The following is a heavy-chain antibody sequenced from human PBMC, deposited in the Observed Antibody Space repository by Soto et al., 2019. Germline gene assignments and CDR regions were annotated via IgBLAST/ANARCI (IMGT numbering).Heavy chain of an antibody. CDR1: GGSISSSSYY. CDR3: ARQTGAWHLSY. J-gene: IGHJ4*02. D-gene: IGHD3-3*02. CDR2: IYYSGST. Sequence: SETLSLTCTVSGGSISSSSYYWGWIRQPPGKGLEWIGSIYYSGSTYYNPSLKSRVTISVDTSKNQFSLKLSSVTAADTAVYYCARQTGAWHLSYWGQGTLVTVSS. V-gene: IGHV4-39*01.